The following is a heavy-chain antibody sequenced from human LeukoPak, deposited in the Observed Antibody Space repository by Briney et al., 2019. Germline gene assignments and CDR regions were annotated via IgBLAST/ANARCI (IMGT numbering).Heavy chain of an antibody. CDR2: ISTSSGHI. J-gene: IGHJ4*02. CDR1: GFTFSEYS. CDR3: ARQVSGYGSGSFYFDY. D-gene: IGHD3-10*01. V-gene: IGHV3-21*01. Sequence: GGSLRLSCAASGFTFSEYSMNWVRQAPGKGQEWVSFISTSSGHIYYGGSVKGRFTISRDNARNSVSLQMNSLRAEDTAVYYCARQVSGYGSGSFYFDYWGQGMLVTVSS.